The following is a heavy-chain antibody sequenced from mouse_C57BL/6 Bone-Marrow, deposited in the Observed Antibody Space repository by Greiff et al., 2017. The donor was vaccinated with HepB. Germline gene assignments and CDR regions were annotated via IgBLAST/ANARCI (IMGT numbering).Heavy chain of an antibody. CDR3: ARYRGYYGSSFYAMDY. V-gene: IGHV7-3*01. CDR2: IRNKANGYTT. D-gene: IGHD1-1*01. J-gene: IGHJ4*01. CDR1: GFTFTDYY. Sequence: EVKVVESGGGLVQPGGSLSLSCAASGFTFTDYYMSWVRQPPGKALEWLGFIRNKANGYTTEYSASVKGRFTISRDNSQSILYLQMNALRAEDSATYYCARYRGYYGSSFYAMDYWGQGTSDTVSS.